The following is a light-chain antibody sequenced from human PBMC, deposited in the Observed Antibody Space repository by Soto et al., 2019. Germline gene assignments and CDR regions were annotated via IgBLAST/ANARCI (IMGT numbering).Light chain of an antibody. V-gene: IGKV1-39*01. CDR2: GAS. CDR1: QYIGDF. J-gene: IGKJ1*01. Sequence: EIQMTQSPSSLSASVGDRVTITCRASQYIGDFLNWYQQTPGKPPKLLIFGASNLHIGVPSRFSGSGSGTEFTLTISNLLREDFATYCWQQSYFILGTFGRGTKVDIK. CDR3: QQSYFILGT.